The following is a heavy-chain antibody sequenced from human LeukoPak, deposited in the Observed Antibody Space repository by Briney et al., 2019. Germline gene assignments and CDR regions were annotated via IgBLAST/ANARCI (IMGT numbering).Heavy chain of an antibody. V-gene: IGHV3-49*04. Sequence: GGPLRFSCTASGLTFGDHAMSWVRQAPGKGREWVGFIRSKAYGGTAEYAASVKGRFTISRDDSKNIAYLQMNSLKIEDTAVYYCSRKAVGSTVDYWGQGTLVTVSS. CDR2: IRSKAYGGTA. CDR3: SRKAVGSTVDY. D-gene: IGHD2-2*01. J-gene: IGHJ4*02. CDR1: GLTFGDHA.